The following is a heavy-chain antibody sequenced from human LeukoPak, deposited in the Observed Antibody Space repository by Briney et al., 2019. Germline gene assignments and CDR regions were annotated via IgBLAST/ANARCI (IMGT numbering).Heavy chain of an antibody. CDR3: ARAPRYYYDRRSDY. J-gene: IGHJ4*02. V-gene: IGHV4-34*01. CDR1: GGSFSGYY. CDR2: INHSGST. Sequence: KPSQTLSLTCAVYGGSFSGYYWSWIRQPPGKGLEWFGEINHSGSTNYNPSLKSRVTISVDTSKNQFSLKLSSVTAADTAVYYCARAPRYYYDRRSDYWGQGTLVTVSS. D-gene: IGHD3-22*01.